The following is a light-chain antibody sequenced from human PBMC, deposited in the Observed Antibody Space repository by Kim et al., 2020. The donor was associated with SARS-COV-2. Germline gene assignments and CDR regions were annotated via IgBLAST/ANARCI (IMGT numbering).Light chain of an antibody. CDR1: QSISSW. CDR3: QQYNSYST. V-gene: IGKV1-5*03. CDR2: KAS. Sequence: DIQMTQSPSTLSASVGDIVIITCRASQSISSWLAWYQQKPGKAPKLLIYKASTLESGVPSRFSGSGSGTEFTLTISSLQPDDFATYYCQQYNSYSTFGPGTKVDIK. J-gene: IGKJ3*01.